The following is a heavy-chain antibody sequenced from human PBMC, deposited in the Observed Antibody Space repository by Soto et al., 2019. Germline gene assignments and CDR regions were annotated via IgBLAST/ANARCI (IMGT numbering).Heavy chain of an antibody. V-gene: IGHV4-34*01. CDR3: ARGFRYYGSGSYWLGYYYMEV. CDR1: GGSFSGYY. Sequence: SETLSLTCAVYGGSFSGYYWSWIRQPPGKGLEWIGEINHSGSTNYNPSLKSRVTISVDTSKNQFSLKLSSVTAADTAVYYCARGFRYYGSGSYWLGYYYMEVWGKGTTDIVS. CDR2: INHSGST. D-gene: IGHD3-10*01. J-gene: IGHJ6*03.